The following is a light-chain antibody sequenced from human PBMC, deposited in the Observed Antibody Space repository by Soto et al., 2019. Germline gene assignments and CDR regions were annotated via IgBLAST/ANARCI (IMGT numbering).Light chain of an antibody. CDR2: VAS. CDR3: QQIDSYPLT. V-gene: IGKV1-9*01. J-gene: IGKJ4*01. CDR1: QDISTY. Sequence: DNQLTQSPSFLSASVGDRVTLTCRASQDISTYLAWYQQKPGKAPNLLIYVASTLQDGVPSRFSGTGAGTEFTLTITILQPADFATYYCQQIDSYPLTFGGGTEVEIK.